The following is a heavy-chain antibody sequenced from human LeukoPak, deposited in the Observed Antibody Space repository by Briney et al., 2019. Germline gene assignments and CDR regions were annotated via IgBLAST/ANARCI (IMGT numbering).Heavy chain of an antibody. J-gene: IGHJ4*02. CDR3: VRGLLSGTYSPGDY. CDR2: ISNDGSSK. CDR1: GFTFSSYA. V-gene: IGHV3-30-3*01. D-gene: IGHD1-26*01. Sequence: GGSLRLSCAASGFTFSSYAMHWVRQAPGKGLEWVAVISNDGSSKYYADSVKGRFTFSRDSSENTLFPQMNSLRREDTAVYYCVRGLLSGTYSPGDYWGQGTLVTVSS.